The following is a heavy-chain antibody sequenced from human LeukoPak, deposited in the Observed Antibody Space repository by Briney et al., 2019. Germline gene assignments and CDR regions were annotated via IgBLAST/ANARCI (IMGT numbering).Heavy chain of an antibody. CDR2: IYHSGST. J-gene: IGHJ5*02. D-gene: IGHD6-13*01. CDR1: GGSISSGGYS. V-gene: IGHV4-30-2*01. CDR3: ARGLGSSPSVPPNWFDP. Sequence: SQTLSLTCAVSGGSISSGGYSWSWIRQPPGKGLEWIGYIYHSGSTYYNPSLKSRVTISVDRSKNQFSLKLSSVTAADTAVYYCARGLGSSPSVPPNWFDPWGQGTLVTVSS.